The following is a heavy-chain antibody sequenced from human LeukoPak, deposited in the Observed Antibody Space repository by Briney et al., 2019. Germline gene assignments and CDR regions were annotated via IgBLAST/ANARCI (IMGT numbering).Heavy chain of an antibody. Sequence: SEALSLTCAVYGGSFSGYYWSWIRQPPGKGLEWIGEINHSGSTNYNPSLKSRVTISVDTSKNQFSLKLSSVTAADTAVYYCARGRTGVVVVPAARYYMDVWGKGTTVTVSS. CDR3: ARGRTGVVVVPAARYYMDV. CDR2: INHSGST. CDR1: GGSFSGYY. V-gene: IGHV4-34*01. D-gene: IGHD2-2*01. J-gene: IGHJ6*03.